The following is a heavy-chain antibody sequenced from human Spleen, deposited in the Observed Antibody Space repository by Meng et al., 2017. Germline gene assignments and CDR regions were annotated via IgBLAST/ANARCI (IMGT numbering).Heavy chain of an antibody. Sequence: QVQLQAAGPGLVKPSQTLSLTCTVSGGSISSGGYYWSWIRQHPGKGLEWIGYIYYSGSTYYNPSLKSLVTISVDTSKNQFSLKLSSVTAADSAVYYCARGPTTMAHDFDYWGQGTLVTVSS. CDR2: IYYSGST. CDR1: GGSISSGGYY. V-gene: IGHV4-31*01. CDR3: ARGPTTMAHDFDY. D-gene: IGHD4-11*01. J-gene: IGHJ4*02.